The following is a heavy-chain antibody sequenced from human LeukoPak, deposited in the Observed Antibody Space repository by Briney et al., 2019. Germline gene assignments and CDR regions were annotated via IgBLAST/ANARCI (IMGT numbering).Heavy chain of an antibody. CDR3: ARGRQEISMILVVMTGVSYYLDV. CDR2: INPSGST. J-gene: IGHJ6*03. Sequence: SETLSLTCAVYGGSFSGYYWTWIRQFPGKGLEWIGEINPSGSTYYNPSLKSRLTISRDTSKNQFSLRLSSVTAADTAVYYCARGRQEISMILVVMTGVSYYLDVWGIGTTVTVS. CDR1: GGSFSGYY. D-gene: IGHD3-22*01. V-gene: IGHV4-34*01.